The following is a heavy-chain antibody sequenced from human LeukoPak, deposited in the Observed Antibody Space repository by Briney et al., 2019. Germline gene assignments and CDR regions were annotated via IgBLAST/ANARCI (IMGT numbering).Heavy chain of an antibody. V-gene: IGHV4-4*07. Sequence: SETLSLTCTVSGGSISSYYWSWIRQPAGKGLEWIGRIYSSGGTDYNPSLKSRVTMSVDTSKNQFSLKLRSVTAAGTAVYYCARGIAAASERAFDIWGQGTMVTVSS. CDR2: IYSSGGT. CDR1: GGSISSYY. CDR3: ARGIAAASERAFDI. J-gene: IGHJ3*02. D-gene: IGHD6-13*01.